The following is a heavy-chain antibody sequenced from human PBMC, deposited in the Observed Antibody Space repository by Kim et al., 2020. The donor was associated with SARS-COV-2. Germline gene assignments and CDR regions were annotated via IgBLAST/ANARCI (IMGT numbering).Heavy chain of an antibody. V-gene: IGHV1-2*02. CDR3: ARVPSFGEGANCFDP. D-gene: IGHD3-10*01. CDR1: GYTFTDYY. J-gene: IGHJ5*02. Sequence: ASVKVSCKASGYTFTDYYMHWVRQAPGQGLEWMGWINPNSGGTNYAQKFQGRVTMTKDTSISTAYMELSRLRSDDTAVYYCARVPSFGEGANCFDPWGQGTLVTVSS. CDR2: INPNSGGT.